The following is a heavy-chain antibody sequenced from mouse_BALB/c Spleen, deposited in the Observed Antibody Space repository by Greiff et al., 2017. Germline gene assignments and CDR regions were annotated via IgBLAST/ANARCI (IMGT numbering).Heavy chain of an antibody. J-gene: IGHJ2*01. V-gene: IGHV1S81*02. CDR2: INPSNGGT. CDR1: GYTFTSYY. Sequence: QVQLQQSGAELVKPGASVKLSCKASGYTFTSYYMYWVKQRPGQGLEWIGEINPSNGGTNFNEKFKSKATLTVDKSSSTAYMQLSSLTSEDSAVYYCTTTMMAFDYWGQGTTLTVAS. CDR3: TTTMMAFDY. D-gene: IGHD2-4*01.